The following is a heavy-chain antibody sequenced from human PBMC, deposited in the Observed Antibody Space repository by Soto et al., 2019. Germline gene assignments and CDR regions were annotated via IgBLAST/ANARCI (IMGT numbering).Heavy chain of an antibody. CDR3: ARRYGASFDY. D-gene: IGHD4-17*01. CDR2: MYHSGST. Sequence: PSETLSLTCAVSGGSISSGGYSWSWIRQPPGKGLEWIGYMYHSGSTYYNPSLKSRVTISIDTSKNQFSLKLSSVTAADTDVYYCARRYGASFDYWGQGTLVTVSS. CDR1: GGSISSGGYS. J-gene: IGHJ4*02. V-gene: IGHV4-30-2*02.